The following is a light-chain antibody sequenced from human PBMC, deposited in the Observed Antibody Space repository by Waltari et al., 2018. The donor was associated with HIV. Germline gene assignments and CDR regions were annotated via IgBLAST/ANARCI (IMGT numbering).Light chain of an antibody. CDR1: SIDVGSDNL. CDR3: CSYARSGIP. CDR2: EVS. Sequence: QSALTQPASVSGSVGQSITISCTSTSIDVGSDNLLPWYQYHPGKAPKLFIYEVSKRPSGVSKRFSGSKSGNTASLTVSGLQAEDEAHYYCCSYARSGIPFGGGTKLTVL. J-gene: IGLJ2*01. V-gene: IGLV2-23*02.